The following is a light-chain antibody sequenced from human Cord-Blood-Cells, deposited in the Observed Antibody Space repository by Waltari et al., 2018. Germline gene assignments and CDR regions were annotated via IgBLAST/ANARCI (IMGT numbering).Light chain of an antibody. J-gene: IGKJ2*03. CDR3: QQYNNWPPKVS. V-gene: IGKV3-15*01. CDR1: QSVSSN. CDR2: GAS. Sequence: EIVMPQSPATLSVSPGERATLSCRASQSVSSNLAWYQQKPGQAPRLLIYGASPRATGIPARFSGSGSGTEFTLTISSLQSEDFAVYYCQQYNNWPPKVSFGQGTKLEIK.